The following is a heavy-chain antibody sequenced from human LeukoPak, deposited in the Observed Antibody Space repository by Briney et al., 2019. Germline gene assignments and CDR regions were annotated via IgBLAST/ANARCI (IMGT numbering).Heavy chain of an antibody. CDR2: ISGSGGRT. D-gene: IGHD1-26*01. J-gene: IGHJ4*02. V-gene: IGHV3-23*01. Sequence: GGSLRLSCAASGFTFSSYAMSWVRQAPGKGLEWVSGISGSGGRTYYADSVKGRFTISRDNSNNTLSLQMNSLRVEDTAVYYCAKGGAQVGGQGTLVTVSS. CDR3: AKGGAQV. CDR1: GFTFSSYA.